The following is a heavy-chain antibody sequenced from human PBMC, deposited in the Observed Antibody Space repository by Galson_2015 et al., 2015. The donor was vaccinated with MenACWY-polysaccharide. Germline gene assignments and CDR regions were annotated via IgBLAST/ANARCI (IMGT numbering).Heavy chain of an antibody. V-gene: IGHV3-30*18. Sequence: SLRLSCAASGFTFSYYGMQWVRQAPGKGLEWVAVISYDGSNKFYADSVKGRFTISRDNSRNTLYLQLNPLRAEDTAIYSCAKDVDHFDSSGLDSWGQGTLVTVSS. D-gene: IGHD3-22*01. CDR1: GFTFSYYG. CDR2: ISYDGSNK. CDR3: AKDVDHFDSSGLDS. J-gene: IGHJ4*02.